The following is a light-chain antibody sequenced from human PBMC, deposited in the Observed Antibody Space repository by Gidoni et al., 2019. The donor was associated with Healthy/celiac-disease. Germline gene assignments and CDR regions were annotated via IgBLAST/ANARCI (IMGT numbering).Light chain of an antibody. Sequence: QSAPTQPASVSGSPGQSITISCTGTSSDVGTYNSVSWYQQQPGKAPKLMFYEVTNRPSGGSNRFSGSKSGNTASLTISGLQAEDEADYYCSSYTSSSTPLFVFGTGTKVTVL. CDR1: SSDVGTYNS. V-gene: IGLV2-14*01. J-gene: IGLJ1*01. CDR3: SSYTSSSTPLFV. CDR2: EVT.